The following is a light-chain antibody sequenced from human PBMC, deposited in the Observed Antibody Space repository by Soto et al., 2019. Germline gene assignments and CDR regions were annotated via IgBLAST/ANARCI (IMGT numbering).Light chain of an antibody. CDR2: GAS. V-gene: IGKV3-20*01. CDR1: QSVSSSY. Sequence: EIVFTQSPGTLSLSPGERATLSCRASQSVSSSYLAWYQQKPGKAPRLLIYGASSRATGIPDRFSGSGSGTDFTLTIRRLEPEDFAVYYCQQYGSSLLFGQGTRLEIK. J-gene: IGKJ5*01. CDR3: QQYGSSLL.